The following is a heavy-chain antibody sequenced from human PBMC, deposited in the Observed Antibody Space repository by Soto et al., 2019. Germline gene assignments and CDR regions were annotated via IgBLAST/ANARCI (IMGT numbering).Heavy chain of an antibody. J-gene: IGHJ4*02. CDR2: VSPENKNA. D-gene: IGHD1-1*01. CDR3: QVTTGY. V-gene: IGHV1-8*01. Sequence: ASVKVSCKTSGYTFTEYDINWVRQAPGQGPEYMGWVSPENKNAGYAPQFRGRVSMTTDTTISTAYLEVTNLTYEDTAVYYCQVTTGYWGQGTMVTVSS. CDR1: GYTFTEYD.